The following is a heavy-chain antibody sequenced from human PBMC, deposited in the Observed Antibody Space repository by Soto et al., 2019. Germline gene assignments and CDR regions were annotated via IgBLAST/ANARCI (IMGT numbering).Heavy chain of an antibody. D-gene: IGHD2-21*02. J-gene: IGHJ4*02. CDR1: GFTFSSYG. CDR2: IWYDGSNK. CDR3: ARGKHFVVVTAIPLFDY. V-gene: IGHV3-33*01. Sequence: GGSLRLSCAASGFTFSSYGMHWVRQAPGKGLEWVAVIWYDGSNKYYADSVKGRFTISRDNSKNTLYLQMNSLRAEDTAVYYCARGKHFVVVTAIPLFDYWGQGTLVTVSS.